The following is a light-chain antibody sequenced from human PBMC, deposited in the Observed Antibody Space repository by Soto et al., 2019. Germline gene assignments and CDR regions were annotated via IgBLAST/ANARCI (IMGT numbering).Light chain of an antibody. CDR3: QQSHGIPYT. Sequence: DIQMTQSPSSLSASVGDRVTITCRASQTISTYLNWYQQNPGKAPKLLIYAASTLQSGVPSRFSGSAAGKYFTLTISRLQHEDFATYYYQQSHGIPYTFGQGTKLEIK. CDR2: AAS. CDR1: QTISTY. J-gene: IGKJ2*01. V-gene: IGKV1-39*01.